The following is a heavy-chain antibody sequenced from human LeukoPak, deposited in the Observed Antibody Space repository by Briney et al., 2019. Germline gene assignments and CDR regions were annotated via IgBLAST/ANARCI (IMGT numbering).Heavy chain of an antibody. V-gene: IGHV3-30-3*01. CDR2: ISYDGYNK. CDR3: AKGGSNNWSFDN. D-gene: IGHD1-1*01. CDR1: GFTFSTYA. Sequence: GRSLRLSCAASGFTFSTYAIHWVRQAPGKGLEWVAVISYDGYNKYYADSVKGRFTIYRDNSKSTLYLQMNSLRPEDTAVYYCAKGGSNNWSFDNWGQGTLVTVSS. J-gene: IGHJ4*02.